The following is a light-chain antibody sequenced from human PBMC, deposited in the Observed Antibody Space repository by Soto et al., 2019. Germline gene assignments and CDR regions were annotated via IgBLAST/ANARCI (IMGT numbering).Light chain of an antibody. V-gene: IGKV3-20*01. Sequence: EIVLTQSPGTLSLSPGERATLSCRASQSVSSNYFAWYQQKPGQAPRLLIYGVSSRPTGIPDRFSGSGSGTDFTLTISSLEPEDFAVYYCQQYNNWPITFGQGTRLEIK. CDR1: QSVSSNY. CDR2: GVS. J-gene: IGKJ5*01. CDR3: QQYNNWPIT.